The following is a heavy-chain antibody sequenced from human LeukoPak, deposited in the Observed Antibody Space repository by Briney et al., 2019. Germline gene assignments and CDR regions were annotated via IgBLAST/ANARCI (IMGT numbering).Heavy chain of an antibody. Sequence: SETLSLTCSVSSGSIDSYYWSWIRQPPGKGLEWIGSIYYTGSTNYSPSLRSRVTISVDTSKNQFALKLNSVTAADTAVYYCARVTGYMIEDYFDYWGQGTLVTVSS. D-gene: IGHD3-22*01. V-gene: IGHV4-59*01. CDR3: ARVTGYMIEDYFDY. CDR1: SGSIDSYY. J-gene: IGHJ4*02. CDR2: IYYTGST.